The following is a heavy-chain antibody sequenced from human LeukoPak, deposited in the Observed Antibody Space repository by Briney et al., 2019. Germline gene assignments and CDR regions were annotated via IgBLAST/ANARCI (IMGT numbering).Heavy chain of an antibody. Sequence: GGSLRLSCVASGVTVSSNYMSWVRQAPGKGLEWVSVIYSGGSGGSTYYADSVRGRFTISRDNSNNALYLQMDSLRAEDTAVYYCANWIGSSSRDYWGQGTLVTVSS. CDR3: ANWIGSSSRDY. D-gene: IGHD6-6*01. CDR1: GVTVSSNY. CDR2: IYSGGSGGST. V-gene: IGHV3-53*01. J-gene: IGHJ4*02.